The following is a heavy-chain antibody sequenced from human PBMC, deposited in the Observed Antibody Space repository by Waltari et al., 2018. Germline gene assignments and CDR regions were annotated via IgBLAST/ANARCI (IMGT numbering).Heavy chain of an antibody. CDR2: ISDDGSRI. D-gene: IGHD2-2*01. V-gene: IGHV3-74*02. CDR1: GFTFGSFW. CDR3: VRGFSTSPSSY. J-gene: IGHJ4*02. Sequence: EVQLVESGGVVVQPGGSLRLSCAASGFTFGSFWMHWVRQVSGKGLVWVSSISDDGSRIGYADSVKGRFTISRDNAKNTLYLQMNRLRGDDTAVYYCVRGFSTSPSSYWGQGALVTVSS.